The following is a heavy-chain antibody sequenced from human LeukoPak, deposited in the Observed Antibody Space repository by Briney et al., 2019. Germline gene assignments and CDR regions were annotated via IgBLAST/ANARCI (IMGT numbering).Heavy chain of an antibody. V-gene: IGHV3-21*04. Sequence: GGSLRLSCAASGFTFSSYSMNWVRQAPGRGLEWASSISSSSSYIYYADSVKGRFTISRDNAKNSLYLQMNSLRAEDTAVYYCARDYDSSGHSLDWGQGTLVTVSS. J-gene: IGHJ4*02. CDR3: ARDYDSSGHSLD. D-gene: IGHD3-22*01. CDR1: GFTFSSYS. CDR2: ISSSSSYI.